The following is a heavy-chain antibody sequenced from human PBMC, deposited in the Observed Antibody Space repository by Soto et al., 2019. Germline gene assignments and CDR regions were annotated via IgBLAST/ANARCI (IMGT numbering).Heavy chain of an antibody. V-gene: IGHV6-1*01. CDR1: GDSVSSNRAG. Sequence: PSPTLSLTCAISGDSVSSNRAGWNWVRQTPSRGLEWLGRTYYKSKWYYNSAVSVKSRITINPDTSKNQFSLQLNSVTPEDTAVYYCSRGSWDDVSGHYYMDVWGKGTTVTVSS. CDR2: TYYKSKWYY. J-gene: IGHJ6*03. D-gene: IGHD3-3*01. CDR3: SRGSWDDVSGHYYMDV.